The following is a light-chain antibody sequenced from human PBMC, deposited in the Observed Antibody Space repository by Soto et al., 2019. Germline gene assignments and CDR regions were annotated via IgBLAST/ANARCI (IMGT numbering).Light chain of an antibody. CDR1: NSDVGGYNY. V-gene: IGLV2-14*03. Sequence: QSALTQPASVSGSPGQSITISCTGTNSDVGGYNYVSWYQHHPGKAPKLMIYDVSNRPSGVSNRFSGSKSGNTASLTISGLQAEDEADYYCISHVTGSTVFGGGTKLTVL. J-gene: IGLJ2*01. CDR2: DVS. CDR3: ISHVTGSTV.